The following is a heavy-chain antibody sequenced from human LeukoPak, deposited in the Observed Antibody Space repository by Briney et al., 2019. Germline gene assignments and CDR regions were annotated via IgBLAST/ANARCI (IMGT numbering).Heavy chain of an antibody. D-gene: IGHD3-10*01. Sequence: QPGGSLRLSCAASGFTFSSYAMSWVRQAPGKGLEWVSAISGSGGSTYYADSVKGRFTISRDNSKSTLYLQMNSLRAEDTAVYYCAKPMVRGAILAGVLDYWGQGTLVTVSS. CDR1: GFTFSSYA. J-gene: IGHJ4*02. CDR2: ISGSGGST. CDR3: AKPMVRGAILAGVLDY. V-gene: IGHV3-23*01.